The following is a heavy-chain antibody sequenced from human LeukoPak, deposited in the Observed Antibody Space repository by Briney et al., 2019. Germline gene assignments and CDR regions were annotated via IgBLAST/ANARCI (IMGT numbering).Heavy chain of an antibody. CDR2: IYYSGST. CDR3: ARLGRQQLVHRYYYYYMDV. V-gene: IGHV4-39*07. D-gene: IGHD6-13*01. Sequence: SETLSLTCTVSGGSISSSSYYWGWIRQPPGKGLEWIGSIYYSGSTYYNPSLKSRVTISVDTSKNQFSLKLSSVTAADTAVYYCARLGRQQLVHRYYYYYMDVWGKGTTVTVSS. CDR1: GGSISSSSYY. J-gene: IGHJ6*03.